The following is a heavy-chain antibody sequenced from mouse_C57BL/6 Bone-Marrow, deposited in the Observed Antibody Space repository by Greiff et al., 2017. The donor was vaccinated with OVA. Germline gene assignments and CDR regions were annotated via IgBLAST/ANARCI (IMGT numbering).Heavy chain of an antibody. Sequence: EVKLVESGGGLVQPGGSLKLSCAASGFTFSDYGMAWVRQAPRKGPEWVAFISNLAYSIYYADTVTGRFTISRENAKNTLYLEMNSLRSEDTAMYYCARNYYGSRGYYAMDYWGQGTSVTVSS. J-gene: IGHJ4*01. CDR1: GFTFSDYG. V-gene: IGHV5-15*04. D-gene: IGHD1-1*01. CDR2: ISNLAYSI. CDR3: ARNYYGSRGYYAMDY.